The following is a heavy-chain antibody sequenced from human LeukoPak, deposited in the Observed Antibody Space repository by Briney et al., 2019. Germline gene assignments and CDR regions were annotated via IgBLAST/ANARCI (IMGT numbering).Heavy chain of an antibody. D-gene: IGHD5-24*01. V-gene: IGHV1-69*05. J-gene: IGHJ3*02. CDR1: VGTFSSYA. Sequence: SVKVSCKASVGTFSSYAISWVRQAPRQGLEWMGGIIPIFGAANSAQNSQGRVTITTDESTSTAYMELSSLRSEDTAVYYCARGMGWLQFLRDAFDIWGQGTMVTVSS. CDR2: IIPIFGAA. CDR3: ARGMGWLQFLRDAFDI.